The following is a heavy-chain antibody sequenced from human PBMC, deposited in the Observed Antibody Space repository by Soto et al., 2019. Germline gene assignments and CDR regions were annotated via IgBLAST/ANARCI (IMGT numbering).Heavy chain of an antibody. D-gene: IGHD2-2*01. J-gene: IGHJ6*02. Sequence: ASVKVSCKASGYTFTDYYMHWVRQAPGQGLEWMGWINPNSGGTKYAQKFQGGVTMTRVTSISTAYMELSSLRSDDTALYYCAKDPNTVVVPAATGGMDVWGQGTTVTVSS. CDR2: INPNSGGT. V-gene: IGHV1-2*02. CDR1: GYTFTDYY. CDR3: AKDPNTVVVPAATGGMDV.